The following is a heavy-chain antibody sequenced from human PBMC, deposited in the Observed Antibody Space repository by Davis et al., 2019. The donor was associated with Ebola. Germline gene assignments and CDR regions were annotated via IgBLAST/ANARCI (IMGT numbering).Heavy chain of an antibody. D-gene: IGHD7-27*01. CDR2: ISGSGGST. CDR1: EFTFSSYA. J-gene: IGHJ4*02. Sequence: GGSLRLSCAASEFTFSSYAMSWVRQAPGKGLEWVSAISGSGGSTYYADSVKGRFTISRDNSKNTLYLQMNSLRAEDTAVYYCAKDRHPNWGPGVFDYWGQGTLVTVSS. CDR3: AKDRHPNWGPGVFDY. V-gene: IGHV3-23*01.